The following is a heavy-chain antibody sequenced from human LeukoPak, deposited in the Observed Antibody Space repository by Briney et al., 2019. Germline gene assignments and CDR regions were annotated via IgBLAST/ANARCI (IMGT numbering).Heavy chain of an antibody. V-gene: IGHV3-53*01. D-gene: IGHD1-26*01. CDR2: IYSGGTT. Sequence: PGGSLRLSCAASGFTVSSNHMSWVRQAPGKGLEWVSVIYSGGTTYYADSVKGRFTISRDNSKSTLYLQMNSLRAEDTAVYYCARGGLVGPTPYLDSWGQGTLVTVSS. J-gene: IGHJ4*02. CDR3: ARGGLVGPTPYLDS. CDR1: GFTVSSNH.